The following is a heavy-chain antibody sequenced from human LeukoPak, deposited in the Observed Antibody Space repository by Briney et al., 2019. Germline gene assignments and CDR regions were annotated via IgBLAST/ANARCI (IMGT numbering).Heavy chain of an antibody. CDR2: ISSSGSTI. V-gene: IGHV3-48*03. CDR3: ARGAPDIAVVPARYYYMDV. J-gene: IGHJ6*03. CDR1: GFTFSSYE. Sequence: GGSLRLSCAASGFTFSSYEMNWVRQAPGKGLEWVSYISSSGSTIYYADSVKGRFTISRDNAKNSLYLQMNSLRAEDTAVYYCARGAPDIAVVPARYYYMDVWGKGTTVTISS. D-gene: IGHD2-2*01.